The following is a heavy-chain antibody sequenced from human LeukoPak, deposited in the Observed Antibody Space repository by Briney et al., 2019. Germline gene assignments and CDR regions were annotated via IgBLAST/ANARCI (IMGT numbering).Heavy chain of an antibody. CDR2: ISGSGGST. Sequence: GGSLRLSCAASGFTFSSYAMSWVRQAPGKGLEWVSAISGSGGSTYYADSVKGRFTISRDNAKNSLYLQMNSLRAEDTAVYYCARATPYGYSYGDYWGQGTLVTVSS. D-gene: IGHD5-18*01. V-gene: IGHV3-23*01. CDR3: ARATPYGYSYGDY. CDR1: GFTFSSYA. J-gene: IGHJ4*02.